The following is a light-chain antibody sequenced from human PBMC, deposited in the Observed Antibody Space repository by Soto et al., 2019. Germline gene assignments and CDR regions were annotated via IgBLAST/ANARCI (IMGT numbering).Light chain of an antibody. V-gene: IGLV3-21*02. CDR3: QLWDTTSDHVV. Sequence: SYELTQPPSVSVAPGQTARITCGGDNIGRKSVHWYKQRPGQAPVVIVYDDSDRPSGIPERFSGSNSGNTATLTISRVEAGDEADYFCQLWDTTSDHVVFGGGTKLT. J-gene: IGLJ2*01. CDR2: DDS. CDR1: NIGRKS.